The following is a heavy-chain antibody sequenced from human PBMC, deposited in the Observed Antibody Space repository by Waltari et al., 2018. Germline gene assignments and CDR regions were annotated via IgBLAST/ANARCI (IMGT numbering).Heavy chain of an antibody. CDR1: GGSFSGYY. V-gene: IGHV4-34*01. CDR2: INHSGST. J-gene: IGHJ4*02. Sequence: QVQLQQWGAGLLKPSETLSLTCAVYGGSFSGYYWSWIRQPPGKGLEWIGEINHSGSTNYNPSLKVRVTISVDTSKNQFSLKLSSVTAADTAVYYCARGARITIFGVVIIDLYFDYWGQGTLVTVSS. CDR3: ARGARITIFGVVIIDLYFDY. D-gene: IGHD3-3*01.